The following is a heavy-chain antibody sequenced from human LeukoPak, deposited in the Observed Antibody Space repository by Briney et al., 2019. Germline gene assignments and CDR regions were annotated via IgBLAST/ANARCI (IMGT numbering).Heavy chain of an antibody. CDR2: IYPGDCDT. CDR3: ARTDCSSTSCYGVYDAFDI. Sequence: GESLKISCKGSGYSFTSYCIGWVRQMPGKGLEWMGIIYPGDCDTRYSPSSQGQVTISADKSISTAYLQWRSLKASDTAMYYCARTDCSSTSCYGVYDAFDIWGQGTMVTVSS. J-gene: IGHJ3*02. CDR1: GYSFTSYC. D-gene: IGHD2-2*01. V-gene: IGHV5-51*01.